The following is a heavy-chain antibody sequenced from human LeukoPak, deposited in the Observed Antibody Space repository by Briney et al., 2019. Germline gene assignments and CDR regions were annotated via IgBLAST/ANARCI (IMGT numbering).Heavy chain of an antibody. V-gene: IGHV4-34*01. Sequence: ASETLSLTCAVYGGSFSGYYWSWIRQPPGKGLEWIGEINHSGSTNYNPSLKSRVTISVDTSKNQFSLKLSPVTAADTAVYYCARHEITFGGVIVMDSWFDPWGQGTLVTVSS. J-gene: IGHJ5*02. CDR3: ARHEITFGGVIVMDSWFDP. D-gene: IGHD3-16*02. CDR1: GGSFSGYY. CDR2: INHSGST.